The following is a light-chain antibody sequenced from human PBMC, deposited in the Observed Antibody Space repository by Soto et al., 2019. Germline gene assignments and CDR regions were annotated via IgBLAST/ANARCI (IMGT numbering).Light chain of an antibody. J-gene: IGKJ1*01. CDR1: QGVSNY. CDR3: QQYYTYPWT. V-gene: IGKV1-8*01. Sequence: AIRMTQSPSSLSASTGDGVTITCRASQGVSNYLAWYQQKPGQAPKVLIHAASTLQGGVPSRFSGSGSGTDFTLTISGLQSDDFATYYCQQYYTYPWTFGQWTKVDIK. CDR2: AAS.